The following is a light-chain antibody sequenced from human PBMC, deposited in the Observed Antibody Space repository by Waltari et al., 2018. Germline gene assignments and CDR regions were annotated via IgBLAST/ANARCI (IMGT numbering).Light chain of an antibody. CDR1: SLRTSY. V-gene: IGLV3-19*01. J-gene: IGLJ3*02. Sequence: SSELPQDPAVSVALGQTVRFTCQGDSLRTSYASWYQLKPGPAPLLVIYGKDKRPSGIPDRISGYSSGTTSSLTITGAQAEDEADYYCSSRNGRANQVVFAGGTKVTVL. CDR3: SSRNGRANQVV. CDR2: GKD.